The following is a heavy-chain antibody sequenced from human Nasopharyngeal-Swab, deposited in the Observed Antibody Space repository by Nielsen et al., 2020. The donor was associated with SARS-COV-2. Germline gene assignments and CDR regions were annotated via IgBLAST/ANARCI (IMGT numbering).Heavy chain of an antibody. CDR3: ARAYGDTPYFYGVDV. D-gene: IGHD4-17*01. Sequence: GESLKTSCAASGSIFSTYDMHWVRHSTGKGLEWVSTIGSIGDTYYPGSVKGRFTISRENAKNSLYLQMNNLRAEDTAVYFCARAYGDTPYFYGVDVWGQGTTVTVSS. CDR2: IGSIGDT. V-gene: IGHV3-13*04. CDR1: GSIFSTYD. J-gene: IGHJ6*02.